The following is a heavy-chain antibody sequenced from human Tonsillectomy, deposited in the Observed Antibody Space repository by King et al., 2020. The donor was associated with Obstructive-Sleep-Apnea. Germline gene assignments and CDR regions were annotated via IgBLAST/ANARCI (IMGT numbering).Heavy chain of an antibody. Sequence: VQLVESGGGLVKPGGSLRLSCAASGFTFSSYTLNWVRQAPGKGLEWVSAISSRSDYIYCADSMKGRFTISRDNAKNSLYLQMNSLWAEDTAVYYCVRDEEAIVPAVSVDYYYYGMDAWGQGTTVTVSS. CDR1: GFTFSSYT. J-gene: IGHJ6*02. CDR3: VRDEEAIVPAVSVDYYYYGMDA. V-gene: IGHV3-21*01. D-gene: IGHD2-2*01. CDR2: ISSRSDYI.